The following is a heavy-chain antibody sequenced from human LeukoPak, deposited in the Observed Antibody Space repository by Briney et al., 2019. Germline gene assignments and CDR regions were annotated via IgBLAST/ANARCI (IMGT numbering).Heavy chain of an antibody. CDR3: AKFFCSGTSCQSSYSFDY. J-gene: IGHJ4*02. D-gene: IGHD3-3*01. CDR1: GFTLSTYA. Sequence: GGSLRLSCAASGFTLSTYAMTWVRQAPGKGLEWVSTVSGSGRSTYYADSVKGRFTISRDNSKNTMYLQMNSLRAEDTAVYYCAKFFCSGTSCQSSYSFDYWGQGTLVTVSS. V-gene: IGHV3-23*01. CDR2: VSGSGRST.